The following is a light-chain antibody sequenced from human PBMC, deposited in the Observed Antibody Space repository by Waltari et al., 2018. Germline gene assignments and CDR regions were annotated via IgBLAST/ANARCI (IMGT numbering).Light chain of an antibody. CDR3: QQYYSTPRT. J-gene: IGKJ1*01. CDR1: QSVSNY. V-gene: IGKV3-11*01. CDR2: DAS. Sequence: EIVLTQSPATLSLSPGERATLSCRASQSVSNYLSWYQQKPGQAPRLLIYDASNRATGTPARFSGSGSGTDFTLTISSLEPEDGAVYYCQQYYSTPRTFGQGTKVEIK.